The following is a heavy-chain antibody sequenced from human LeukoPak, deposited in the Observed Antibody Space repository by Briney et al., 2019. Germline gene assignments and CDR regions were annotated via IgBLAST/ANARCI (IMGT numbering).Heavy chain of an antibody. D-gene: IGHD3-3*01. CDR3: AKGTIFGVVTIRDTKLDAFDI. CDR1: GFTFSSYW. CDR2: ISGSGGST. J-gene: IGHJ3*02. V-gene: IGHV3-23*01. Sequence: GGSLRFSCAASGFTFSSYWMSWVRQAPGKGLEWVSAISGSGGSTYYADSVKGRFTISRDNSKNTLYLQMNSLRAEDTAVYYCAKGTIFGVVTIRDTKLDAFDIWGQGTMVTVSS.